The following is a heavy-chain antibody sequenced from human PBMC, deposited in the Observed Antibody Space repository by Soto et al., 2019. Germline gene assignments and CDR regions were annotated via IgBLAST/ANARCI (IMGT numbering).Heavy chain of an antibody. CDR3: AKASDYSARSRGYLDF. Sequence: EVQLVESGGGLVQPGRSLRLSCAASGFTFDDYAMHWVRQAPGKGLEWVSIISWNSGSIGYADSVKGRFTISRDNAKNSLYLQMNSLRTEDTALYYCAKASDYSARSRGYLDFWGQGTLVTVSS. J-gene: IGHJ4*02. CDR2: ISWNSGSI. CDR1: GFTFDDYA. V-gene: IGHV3-9*01. D-gene: IGHD3-10*01.